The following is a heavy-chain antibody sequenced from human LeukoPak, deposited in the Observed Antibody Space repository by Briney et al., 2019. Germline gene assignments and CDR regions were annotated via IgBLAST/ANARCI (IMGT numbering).Heavy chain of an antibody. D-gene: IGHD4-17*01. Sequence: GGSLRLSCAASGFTFSSHWMTWVRRAPGKGLEWVAGIRQGGDERYYADSVKGRFTVSRDNAKNSLYLQMNSPSADDTAVYFCARGPNYGARVDFLDSWGRGTKVTVSS. CDR3: ARGPNYGARVDFLDS. V-gene: IGHV3-7*01. J-gene: IGHJ4*02. CDR1: GFTFSSHW. CDR2: IRQGGDER.